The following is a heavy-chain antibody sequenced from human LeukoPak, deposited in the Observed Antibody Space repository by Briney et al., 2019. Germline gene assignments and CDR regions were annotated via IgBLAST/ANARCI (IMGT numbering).Heavy chain of an antibody. D-gene: IGHD3-10*01. J-gene: IGHJ4*02. V-gene: IGHV3-15*01. CDR2: IKSKTDGGTT. CDR3: TTAQVWFGEVDY. CDR1: GFTFSNAW. Sequence: GGSLRLSCAASGFTFSNAWMSWVRQAPGKGLEWVGRIKSKTDGGTTDYAAPVKGSFTISRDDSKNTLYLQMNSLKTEDTAVYYCTTAQVWFGEVDYWGQGTLVTVSS.